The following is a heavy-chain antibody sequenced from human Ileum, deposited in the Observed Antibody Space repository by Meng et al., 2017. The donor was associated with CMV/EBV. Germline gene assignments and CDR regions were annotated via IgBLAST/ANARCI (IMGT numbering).Heavy chain of an antibody. CDR1: GFTFSSYW. CDR2: INIDGSTT. V-gene: IGHV3-74*01. Sequence: CEGSGFTFSSYWMHWVRQAPGKGLVWLSRINIDGSTTSYAESVEGRFTISRDNAKNTLYLQMNSLRVEDTAVYYCARAFGYGGSPIGYWGQGALVTVSS. D-gene: IGHD5-18*01. CDR3: ARAFGYGGSPIGY. J-gene: IGHJ4*02.